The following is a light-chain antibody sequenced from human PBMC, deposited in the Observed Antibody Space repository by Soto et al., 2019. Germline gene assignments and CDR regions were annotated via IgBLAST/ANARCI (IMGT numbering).Light chain of an antibody. Sequence: QLVLTQSPSASASLGASVKLTCTLSSGHSSYAIAWHQQQPERGPRYLMKLNSDGSHNKGDGIPDRFSGSSSGAERYLTISSLQSEDEADYYCQTWGTGIQVFGGGTKRTVL. CDR3: QTWGTGIQV. CDR2: LNSDGSH. J-gene: IGLJ2*01. V-gene: IGLV4-69*01. CDR1: SGHSSYA.